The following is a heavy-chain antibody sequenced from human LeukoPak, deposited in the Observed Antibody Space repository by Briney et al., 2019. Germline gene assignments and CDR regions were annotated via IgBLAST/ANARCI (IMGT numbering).Heavy chain of an antibody. CDR1: GGTFSSYA. Sequence: GASVKVSCKASGGTFSSYAISWVRQAPGQGLEWMGGIIPIFGTANYAQKFQGRVTITTDESTSTAYMELSSLRSEDTAAYYCGVAAHSTNYYYYYMDVWGKGTTVTVSS. V-gene: IGHV1-69*05. CDR3: GVAAHSTNYYYYYMDV. J-gene: IGHJ6*03. CDR2: IIPIFGTA. D-gene: IGHD6-6*01.